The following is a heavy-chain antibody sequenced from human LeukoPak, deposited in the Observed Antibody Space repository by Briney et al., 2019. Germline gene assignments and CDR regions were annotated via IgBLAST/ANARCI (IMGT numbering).Heavy chain of an antibody. D-gene: IGHD3-3*01. Sequence: GGSLRLSCAASAFTFSSYSMNWVRQAPGKGLEWVSAISGSGGSTYYADSVKGRSTISRDNSKNTLYLQMNSLRAEDTAVYYCAKGIKFFGVVMYFDYWGQGTLVTVSS. J-gene: IGHJ4*02. CDR3: AKGIKFFGVVMYFDY. CDR2: ISGSGGST. V-gene: IGHV3-23*01. CDR1: AFTFSSYS.